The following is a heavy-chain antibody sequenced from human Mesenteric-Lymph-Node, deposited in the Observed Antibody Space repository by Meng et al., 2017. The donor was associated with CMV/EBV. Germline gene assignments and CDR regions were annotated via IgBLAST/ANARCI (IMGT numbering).Heavy chain of an antibody. CDR1: GFIFSSYE. CDR3: ARDCGGYSSGWYCDAFDI. D-gene: IGHD6-19*01. J-gene: IGHJ3*02. Sequence: GESLKISCVASGFIFSSYEMSWVRQAPGKGLEWVANIKEDGSEKYYVDSVKGRFTISRDSARNSLYLQMNSLRAEDTAVYYCARDCGGYSSGWYCDAFDIWGQGTMVTVSS. V-gene: IGHV3-7*01. CDR2: IKEDGSEK.